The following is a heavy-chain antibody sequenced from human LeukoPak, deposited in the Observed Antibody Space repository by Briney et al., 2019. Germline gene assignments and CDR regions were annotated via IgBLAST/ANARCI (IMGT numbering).Heavy chain of an antibody. CDR3: ARDQGGPPGANYYYGMDV. CDR1: GFTFSSSA. Sequence: GGSLRLSCAASGFTFSSSAMHWVRQAPGKGLEWVAVISYDGSNKYYADSVKGRFTISRDNSKNTLYLQMNSLRAEDTAVYYCARDQGGPPGANYYYGMDVWGQGTTVTVSS. CDR2: ISYDGSNK. J-gene: IGHJ6*02. D-gene: IGHD7-27*01. V-gene: IGHV3-30-3*01.